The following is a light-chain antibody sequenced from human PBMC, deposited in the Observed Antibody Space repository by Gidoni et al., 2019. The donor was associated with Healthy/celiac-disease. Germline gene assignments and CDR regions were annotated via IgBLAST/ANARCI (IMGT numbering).Light chain of an antibody. CDR1: QSVSSN. Sequence: DIVMTQSPATLSVSPGDRATLSCRASQSVSSNLAWYQQKPGQAPRLLSYGASTRATGIPARFSGSGSGTEFTLTISSLQSEDFAVYYCQEYNNWPRTFGQGTKVEIK. CDR2: GAS. J-gene: IGKJ1*01. V-gene: IGKV3-15*01. CDR3: QEYNNWPRT.